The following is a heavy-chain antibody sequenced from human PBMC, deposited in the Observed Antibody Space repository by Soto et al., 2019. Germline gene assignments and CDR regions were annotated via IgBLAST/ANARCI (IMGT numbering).Heavy chain of an antibody. CDR3: ARVSLYGDYGAGDY. J-gene: IGHJ4*02. Sequence: QVHLVEFGGGVVQPGRSLRLSCVASEFTFSTYAMHWVRQAPGKGLEWVALISYAGSRMYYADSVKGRFSISRDDSMNPLFLQMDSLRPEDTAIYYCARVSLYGDYGAGDYWGQGTLVTVAS. D-gene: IGHD4-17*01. V-gene: IGHV3-30-3*01. CDR1: EFTFSTYA. CDR2: ISYAGSRM.